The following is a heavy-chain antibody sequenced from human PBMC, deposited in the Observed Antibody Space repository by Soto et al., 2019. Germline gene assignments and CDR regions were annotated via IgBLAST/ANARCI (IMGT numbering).Heavy chain of an antibody. Sequence: QVQLQESGPGLVKPSETLSLTCTVSGGSVSSGSYYWSWIRQPPGKGLEWIGYIYYSGGTNYNPSLKSRVTISVDTSKNQFSLKLSSVTAADTAVYYCARVLVVVAATLFDYWGQGTLVTVSS. J-gene: IGHJ4*02. CDR3: ARVLVVVAATLFDY. CDR2: IYYSGGT. V-gene: IGHV4-61*01. CDR1: GGSVSSGSYY. D-gene: IGHD2-15*01.